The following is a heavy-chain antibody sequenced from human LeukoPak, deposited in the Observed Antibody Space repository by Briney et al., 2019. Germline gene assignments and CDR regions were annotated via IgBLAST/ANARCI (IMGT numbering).Heavy chain of an antibody. CDR1: GYTFTSXY. CDR2: INPSDGST. D-gene: IGHD3-22*01. Sequence: ASVKVSCKASGYTFTSXYXXXXRXXXXQGLEWVGIINPSDGSTSSAQKFQGRVTMTRDTSTSTVYMELSSLRSEDTAVYYCEVVPNYWGQGTLVTVSS. V-gene: IGHV1-46*01. J-gene: IGHJ4*02. CDR3: EVVPNY.